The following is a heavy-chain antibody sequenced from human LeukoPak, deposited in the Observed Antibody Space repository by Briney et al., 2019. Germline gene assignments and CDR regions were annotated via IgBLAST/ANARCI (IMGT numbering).Heavy chain of an antibody. V-gene: IGHV3-23*01. CDR3: AKSGGGSGITNYYYYYYMDV. D-gene: IGHD3-10*01. CDR2: I. CDR1: GFTFSNYA. Sequence: PGGSLRLSCAASGFTFSNYAMNWVRQAPGKGLEWVSAIKGRFTISRDNSKNTLYLQMNSLRAEDTAVYYCAKSGGGSGITNYYYYYYMDVWGKGTTVTISS. J-gene: IGHJ6*03.